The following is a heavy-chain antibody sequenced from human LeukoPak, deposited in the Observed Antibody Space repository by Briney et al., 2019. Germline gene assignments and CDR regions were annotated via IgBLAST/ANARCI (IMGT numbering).Heavy chain of an antibody. J-gene: IGHJ3*02. CDR3: AREVLSAFDI. Sequence: ASVKVSCKASGYTFTSYDINWVRRAPGQGLEWMGGMNLNSGNTGYAQKFQGRVTMTRDTSTSTVYMELSSLRSEDTAVYYCAREVLSAFDIWGQGTMVTVSS. D-gene: IGHD2-15*01. V-gene: IGHV1-8*01. CDR2: MNLNSGNT. CDR1: GYTFTSYD.